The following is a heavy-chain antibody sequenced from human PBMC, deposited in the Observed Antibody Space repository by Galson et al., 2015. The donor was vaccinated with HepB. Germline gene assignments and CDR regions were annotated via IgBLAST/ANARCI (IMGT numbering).Heavy chain of an antibody. CDR3: ARAAQFLGNYDF. V-gene: IGHV1-18*01. CDR2: ISPYNGDT. D-gene: IGHD1-7*01. Sequence: SVKVSCKASGYTFSTYSITWVRQAPGQGLEWMGWISPYNGDTDYARKFQGRVTMTTDISTSTAYMDLRSLRSDDTAVYYCARAAQFLGNYDFWGQGTLVTVSS. CDR1: GYTFSTYS. J-gene: IGHJ4*02.